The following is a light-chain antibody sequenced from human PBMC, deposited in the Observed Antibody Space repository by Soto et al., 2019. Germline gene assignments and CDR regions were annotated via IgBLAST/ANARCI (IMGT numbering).Light chain of an antibody. CDR3: SSYTSIHTYV. V-gene: IGLV2-14*01. CDR2: DVS. J-gene: IGLJ1*01. Sequence: QSVLTQPASVSGSPGQSIAISCTGTSSDFGGYDYVSWYQQHAGKAPKLMIYDVSNRPSGVPHRFSGSKSGNTAPLTIAGLRAEDEADYYCSSYTSIHTYVFGTGTKVTVL. CDR1: SSDFGGYDY.